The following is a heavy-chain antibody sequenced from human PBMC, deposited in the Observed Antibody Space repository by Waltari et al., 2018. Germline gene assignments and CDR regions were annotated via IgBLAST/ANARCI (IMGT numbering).Heavy chain of an antibody. J-gene: IGHJ3*02. Sequence: QVQLVQSGAEVKKPGSSVKASCQASGGTFSSYAISRGRQAPGQGLEWMGGIIPIFGTANYAQKFQGRVTITTDESTSTAYMELSSLRSEDTAVYYCARKGGLDPNDAFDIWGQGTMVTVSS. CDR2: IIPIFGTA. D-gene: IGHD1-1*01. CDR1: GGTFSSYA. V-gene: IGHV1-69*05. CDR3: ARKGGLDPNDAFDI.